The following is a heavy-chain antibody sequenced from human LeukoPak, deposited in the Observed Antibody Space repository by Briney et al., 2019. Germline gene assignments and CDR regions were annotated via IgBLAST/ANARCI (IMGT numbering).Heavy chain of an antibody. V-gene: IGHV1-8*01. CDR3: ARVKPVPTVSFDP. CDR1: GYTLSDYD. CDR2: INPNSLIP. D-gene: IGHD4-17*01. J-gene: IGHJ5*02. Sequence: GASVKVSCKASGYTLSDYDINWVRQAPGQGLEYMGWINPNSLIPGYARKFRGRVTLTMDTSIRTAYMELSGLTYDDTAIYYCARVKPVPTVSFDPWSQGTLVTVSS.